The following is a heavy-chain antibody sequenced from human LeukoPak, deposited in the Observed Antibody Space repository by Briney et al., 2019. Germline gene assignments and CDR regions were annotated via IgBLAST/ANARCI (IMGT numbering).Heavy chain of an antibody. CDR2: IYTSGST. D-gene: IGHD3-22*01. V-gene: IGHV4-59*10. Sequence: SETLSLTCAVYGGSFSGYYWSWIRQPAGKGLEWIGRIYTSGSTNYNPSLKSRVTMSVDTSKNQFSLKLSSVTAADTAVYYCARSTWGGYYDSSGYADYWGQGTLVTVSS. CDR3: ARSTWGGYYDSSGYADY. J-gene: IGHJ4*02. CDR1: GGSFSGYY.